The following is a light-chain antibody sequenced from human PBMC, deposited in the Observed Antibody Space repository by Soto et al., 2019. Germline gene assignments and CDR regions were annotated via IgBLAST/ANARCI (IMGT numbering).Light chain of an antibody. J-gene: IGKJ2*01. CDR1: KRIISNY. CDR3: QQYDFSSYT. V-gene: IGKV3-20*01. Sequence: EIVLTQSPDTLSLSPGERATLSCRATKRIISNYLSWYQQKPGQAPRLLVYGASTRSSGIPVRFSGSGSGTAFTLTISRLEPDDFEVYYCQQYDFSSYTFGQGTKVEIK. CDR2: GAS.